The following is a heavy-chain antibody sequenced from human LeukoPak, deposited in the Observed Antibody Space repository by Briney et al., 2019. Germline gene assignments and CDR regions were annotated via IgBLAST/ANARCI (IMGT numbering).Heavy chain of an antibody. CDR1: GGSFSGYY. D-gene: IGHD3-10*01. J-gene: IGHJ4*02. CDR3: ARTPRGEVRGVFDY. V-gene: IGHV4-34*01. CDR2: INHSGST. Sequence: SETLSLTCAVYGGSFSGYYWSWIRQPPGKGLEWIGEINHSGSTNYNPSLKGRVTISVDTSKNQFSLKLSSVTAADTAVYYCARTPRGEVRGVFDYWGQGTLVTVSS.